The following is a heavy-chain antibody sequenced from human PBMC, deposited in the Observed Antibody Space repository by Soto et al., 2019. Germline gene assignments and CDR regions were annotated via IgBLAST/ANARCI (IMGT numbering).Heavy chain of an antibody. CDR3: ARGPPLELSSLRDGAFDL. V-gene: IGHV1-45*02. CDR2: ITPFNGNT. Sequence: QMQLVQSGAEVKKTGSSVKVSCKASGYTLTYRYLHWVRQAPGQALEWMGWITPFNGNTYYAQKFQDRVTITRDMSLSTAYMELNSLRSEDTAMYFCARGPPLELSSLRDGAFDLWGQGTMVIVSS. D-gene: IGHD6-13*01. CDR1: GYTLTYRY. J-gene: IGHJ3*01.